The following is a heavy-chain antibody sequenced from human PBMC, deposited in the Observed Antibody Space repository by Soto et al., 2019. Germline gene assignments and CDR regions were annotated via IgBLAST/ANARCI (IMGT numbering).Heavy chain of an antibody. D-gene: IGHD5-12*01. CDR3: ARDRKYGGYELLDY. Sequence: GGSLRLSCAASGFTFSSYAMHWVRQAPGKGLEWVAVISYDGSNKYYADSVKGRFTISRDNSKNTLYLQMNSLRAEDTAVYYCARDRKYGGYELLDYWGQGTLVTVSS. CDR2: ISYDGSNK. J-gene: IGHJ4*02. V-gene: IGHV3-30-3*01. CDR1: GFTFSSYA.